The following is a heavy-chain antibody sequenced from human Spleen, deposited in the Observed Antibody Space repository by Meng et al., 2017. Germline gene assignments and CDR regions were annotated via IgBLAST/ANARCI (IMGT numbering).Heavy chain of an antibody. J-gene: IGHJ4*02. CDR3: AKDTSDLTTVTLDH. Sequence: SLKISCAASGFTFDDYAMHWVRQAPGQGLEWVSGIKWQSATIAYADSVKGRFTISRDNAKNSLYLQMNSLRAEDTALYYCAKDTSDLTTVTLDHWGQGTLVTVSS. D-gene: IGHD4-17*01. CDR2: IKWQSATI. V-gene: IGHV3-9*01. CDR1: GFTFDDYA.